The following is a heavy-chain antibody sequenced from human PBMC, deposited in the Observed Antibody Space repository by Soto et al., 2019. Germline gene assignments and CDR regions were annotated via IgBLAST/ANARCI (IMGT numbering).Heavy chain of an antibody. V-gene: IGHV3-13*01. CDR2: IGTAGDT. D-gene: IGHD3-22*01. CDR3: ARGGKLLNYYVSSGFRHDFDY. CDR1: GFTFSSYD. J-gene: IGHJ4*02. Sequence: GGSLRLSCAASGFTFSSYDMHWVRQATGKGLEWVSAIGTAGDTYYPGSVKGRFTISRENAKNSLYLQMNSLRAGDTAVYYCARGGKLLNYYVSSGFRHDFDYWGQGTLVTVSS.